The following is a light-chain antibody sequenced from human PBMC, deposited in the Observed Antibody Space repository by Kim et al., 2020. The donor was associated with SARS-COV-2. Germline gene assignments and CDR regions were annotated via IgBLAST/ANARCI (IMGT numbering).Light chain of an antibody. Sequence: SLSPGERATLACRASQSVGSHFACDQQNPGQSARLLIDDTSDRATGIPARFSGSGSGTDFTLTISSLEPEDFAVYYCQQRSTWPVFGGGTKVDIK. CDR2: DTS. V-gene: IGKV3-11*01. J-gene: IGKJ4*01. CDR3: QQRSTWPV. CDR1: QSVGSH.